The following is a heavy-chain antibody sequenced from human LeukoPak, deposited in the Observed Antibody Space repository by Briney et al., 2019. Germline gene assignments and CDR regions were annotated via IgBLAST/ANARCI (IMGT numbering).Heavy chain of an antibody. CDR1: GYIFTSFD. D-gene: IGHD6-19*01. Sequence: ASVKVSCKTSGYIFTSFDINWVRQATGQGLEWMGWMNPDRGNTGFAQKFQGRVTLTRNTSISTAYMELSSLRSDDTAVYYCASSRQWLVRDDYGMDVWGQGTTVTVSS. CDR2: MNPDRGNT. CDR3: ASSRQWLVRDDYGMDV. V-gene: IGHV1-8*01. J-gene: IGHJ6*02.